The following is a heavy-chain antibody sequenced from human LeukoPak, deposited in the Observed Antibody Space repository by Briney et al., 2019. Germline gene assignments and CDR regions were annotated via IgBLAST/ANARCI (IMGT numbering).Heavy chain of an antibody. CDR2: IYTSGST. J-gene: IGHJ4*02. V-gene: IGHV4-61*02. D-gene: IGHD3-22*01. CDR3: SRERYDSSGYYLDY. CDR1: GDSISSGSFY. Sequence: SETLSLTCSVSGDSISSGSFYWSWIRQPAGKGLEWIGRIYTSGSTNYNPSLKSRVTMSVDTSKNQFSLKLSSVTAADTAVYYCSRERYDSSGYYLDYWGQGTLVTVSS.